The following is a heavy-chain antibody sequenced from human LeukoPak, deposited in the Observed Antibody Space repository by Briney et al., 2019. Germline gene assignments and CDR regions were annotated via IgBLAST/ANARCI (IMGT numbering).Heavy chain of an antibody. CDR3: ARAYGSGYADV. J-gene: IGHJ6*04. V-gene: IGHV1-8*02. Sequence: ASVKVSCKASGYTFTGYYMHWVRQAPGQGLEWMGWINPNSGNTGYAQKFQGRVTMTRNTSISTAYMELSSLRSEDTAVYYCARAYGSGYADVWGKGTTVTISS. CDR2: INPNSGNT. D-gene: IGHD3-10*01. CDR1: GYTFTGYY.